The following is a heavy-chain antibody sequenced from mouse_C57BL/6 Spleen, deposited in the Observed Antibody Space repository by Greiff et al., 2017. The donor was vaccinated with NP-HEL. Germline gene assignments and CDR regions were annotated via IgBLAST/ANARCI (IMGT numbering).Heavy chain of an antibody. CDR2: IYPGSGST. Sequence: VQLQQSGAELVKPGASVKMSCKASGYTFTSYWITWVKQRPGQGLEWIGDIYPGSGSTNYNEKFKSKATLTVDTSSSTAYMQLSSLTSEDSAVYYCARRDSYYYGSSYGFDYWGQGTTLTVSS. V-gene: IGHV1-55*01. CDR3: ARRDSYYYGSSYGFDY. CDR1: GYTFTSYW. D-gene: IGHD1-1*01. J-gene: IGHJ2*01.